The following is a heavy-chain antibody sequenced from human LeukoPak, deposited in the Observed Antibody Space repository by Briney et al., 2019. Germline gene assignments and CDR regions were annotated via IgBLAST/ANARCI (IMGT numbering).Heavy chain of an antibody. J-gene: IGHJ6*03. CDR1: GYSFTSYW. D-gene: IGHD5-18*01. CDR3: ARQVDTFPAYYYYYMDV. V-gene: IGHV5-51*01. Sequence: GESLKISCQGSGYSFTSYWIAWVRQMPGKGLEWMGIIYPGDSDTRYSPSFQGQVTISADKSISTAYLQWNSLRASDTAMYYCARQVDTFPAYYYYYMDVWGKGTTVTVSS. CDR2: IYPGDSDT.